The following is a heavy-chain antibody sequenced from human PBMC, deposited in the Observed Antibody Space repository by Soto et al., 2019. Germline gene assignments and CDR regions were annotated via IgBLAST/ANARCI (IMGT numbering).Heavy chain of an antibody. CDR2: IYYSGST. CDR3: ARESWSRAIDY. V-gene: IGHV4-59*01. D-gene: IGHD3-3*01. Sequence: QVQLQESGPGLVKPSETLSLTCTVSGGSISSYYWRWIRQPPGKGLEWIGYIYYSGSTNYNPSLKSRVTISVDTSKNQFSLKLSSVTAADTAVYYCARESWSRAIDYWGQGTLVTVSS. J-gene: IGHJ4*02. CDR1: GGSISSYY.